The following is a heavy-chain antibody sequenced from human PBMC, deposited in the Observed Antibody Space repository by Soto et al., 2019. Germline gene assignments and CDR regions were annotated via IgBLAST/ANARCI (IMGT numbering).Heavy chain of an antibody. V-gene: IGHV3-33*01. D-gene: IGHD6-13*01. CDR2: IWYDGSNK. J-gene: IGHJ6*02. Sequence: HPGGSLRLSCAASGFTFSSYGMHWVRQAPGKGLEWVAVIWYDGSNKYYADSVKGRFTISRDNSKNTLYLQMNSLRAEDTAVYYCARDFVASGYSSSRRSYYYYGMDVWGQGTTVTVSS. CDR3: ARDFVASGYSSSRRSYYYYGMDV. CDR1: GFTFSSYG.